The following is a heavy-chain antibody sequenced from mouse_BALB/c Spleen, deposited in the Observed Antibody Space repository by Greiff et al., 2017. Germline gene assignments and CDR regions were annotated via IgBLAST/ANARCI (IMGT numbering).Heavy chain of an antibody. D-gene: IGHD2-4*01. V-gene: IGHV2-2*02. J-gene: IGHJ4*01. Sequence: QVQLKESGPGLVQPSQSLSITCTVSGFSLTSYGVHWVRQSPGKGLEWLGVIWSGGSTDYNAAFISRLSISKDNSKSQVFFKMNSLQANDTAIYYCASQSHYDYEYAMDYWGQGTSVTVSS. CDR1: GFSLTSYG. CDR2: IWSGGST. CDR3: ASQSHYDYEYAMDY.